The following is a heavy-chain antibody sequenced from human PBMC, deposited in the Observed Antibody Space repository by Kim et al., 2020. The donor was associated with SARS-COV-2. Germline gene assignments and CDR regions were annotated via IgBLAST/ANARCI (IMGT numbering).Heavy chain of an antibody. D-gene: IGHD6-6*01. Sequence: SETLSLTCAVYGGSFSGYYWSWIRQPPGKGLEWIGEINHSGSTNYNPSLKSRVTISVDTSKNQFSLKLSSVTAADTAVYYCARALLPGAARPHFDYWGQGTLVTVSS. V-gene: IGHV4-34*01. CDR3: ARALLPGAARPHFDY. J-gene: IGHJ4*02. CDR2: INHSGST. CDR1: GGSFSGYY.